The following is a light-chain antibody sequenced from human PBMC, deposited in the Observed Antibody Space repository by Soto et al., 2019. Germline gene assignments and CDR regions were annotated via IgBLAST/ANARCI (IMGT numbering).Light chain of an antibody. Sequence: DIVMTQSPDSLAVSLGERATINCKSSQSVLYSSDNKNYLAWYQQKPGQPPKLLIYWASTRDSGVPDRFSGSGSGTDFTLTISSLQAEDVAVYFCQQYYTTFTFGGGTKVEIK. CDR3: QQYYTTFT. V-gene: IGKV4-1*01. CDR2: WAS. J-gene: IGKJ4*01. CDR1: QSVLYSSDNKNY.